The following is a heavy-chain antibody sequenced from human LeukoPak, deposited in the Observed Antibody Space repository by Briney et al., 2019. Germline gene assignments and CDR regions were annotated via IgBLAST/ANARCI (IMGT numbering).Heavy chain of an antibody. CDR2: IYHSGIT. Sequence: SETLSLTCTVSGFSIRSGFYWGWIRQSPGKGLEWIGNIYHSGITYYNHFNSSLKSRVTISIDTSKNQFSLRLTSVTAADTAVYFCATLVSTRYYFDYWGQGTLVTVSS. CDR3: ATLVSTRYYFDY. CDR1: GFSIRSGFY. V-gene: IGHV4-38-2*02. J-gene: IGHJ4*02. D-gene: IGHD5/OR15-5a*01.